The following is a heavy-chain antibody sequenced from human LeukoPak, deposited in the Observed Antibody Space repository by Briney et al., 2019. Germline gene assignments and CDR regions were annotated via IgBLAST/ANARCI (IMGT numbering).Heavy chain of an antibody. Sequence: SETLSLTCTVSGYSISSGYYWGWIRQPPGKGLEWIGSMYHSGTTSYNPSLKSRVTMSVDTSKNQFSLELSSVTAADTAVYYCARTTEGYCRGRSCYSYYYYMDVWGKGTTVTVSS. CDR1: GYSISSGYY. CDR2: MYHSGTT. D-gene: IGHD2-15*01. V-gene: IGHV4-38-2*02. CDR3: ARTTEGYCRGRSCYSYYYYMDV. J-gene: IGHJ6*03.